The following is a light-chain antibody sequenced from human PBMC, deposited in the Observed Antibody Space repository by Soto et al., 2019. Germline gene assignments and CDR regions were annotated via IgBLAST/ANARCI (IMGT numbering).Light chain of an antibody. CDR3: HKYGSAPTWT. Sequence: EIVMTQSPATMSVSPGERATLSCRASQSVSSNLAWYQQKPGQAPRLLIYGASSRATGIPDRFSGSGSGTDFTLTISRLEPEDFAAYYCHKYGSAPTWTFGQGTKVDIK. CDR1: QSVSSN. V-gene: IGKV3-20*01. CDR2: GAS. J-gene: IGKJ1*01.